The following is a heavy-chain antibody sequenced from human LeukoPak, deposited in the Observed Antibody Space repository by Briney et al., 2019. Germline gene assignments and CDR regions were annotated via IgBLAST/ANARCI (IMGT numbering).Heavy chain of an antibody. CDR1: GFTLSSYW. CDR2: IKHDESEK. J-gene: IGHJ4*02. V-gene: IGHV3-7*03. Sequence: SGGSLRLSCAASGFTLSSYWMAWVRQAPGKGLEWMANIKHDESEKYYAESVRGRFTISRENAKNSLYLQMNSLRAEDTALYYCARDNGGSLDHWGQGTLLTVSS. CDR3: ARDNGGSLDH. D-gene: IGHD4-23*01.